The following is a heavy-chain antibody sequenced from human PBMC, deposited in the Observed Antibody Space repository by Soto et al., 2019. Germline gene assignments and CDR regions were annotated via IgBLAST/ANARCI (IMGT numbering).Heavy chain of an antibody. CDR1: GYTFTSYA. J-gene: IGHJ4*02. V-gene: IGHV1-3*05. D-gene: IGHD1-26*01. CDR3: ARVAWKWELLGGFDY. CDR2: INAGNGNT. Sequence: QVQLVQSGAEEKKPGASVKVSCKASGYTFTSYAMHWVRQAPGQRLEWMGWINAGNGNTKYSQKFQGRVTITRDTSAGTAYMELSSLRSEDTAVYYCARVAWKWELLGGFDYWGQGTLVTVSS.